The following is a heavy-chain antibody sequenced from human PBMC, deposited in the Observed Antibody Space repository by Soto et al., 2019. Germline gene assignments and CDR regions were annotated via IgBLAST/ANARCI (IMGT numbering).Heavy chain of an antibody. CDR2: IERDDDDK. V-gene: IGHV2-70*13. J-gene: IGHJ6*02. D-gene: IGHD1-20*01. CDR1: GFSITSPGMS. CDR3: ARSIRGPRKFNGMDV. Sequence: SGPTLVNPTETLTLTCTFSGFSITSPGMSVSWIRQPPGRALEWLALIERDDDDKYYSTSLKTRLTISKDNRKNQVVLTMANMDPADTATYYCARSIRGPRKFNGMDVWGQGTTVTVSS.